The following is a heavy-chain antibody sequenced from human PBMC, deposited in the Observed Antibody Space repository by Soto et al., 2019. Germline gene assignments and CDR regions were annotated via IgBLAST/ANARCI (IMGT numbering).Heavy chain of an antibody. Sequence: GGSLRLSCAASGFTFDDYGMSWVRQAPGKGLEWVSGINWNGGSTGYADSVKGRFTNSRDNTKNSLYLQMNRLRAEDTALFHCARWSLRFLEWSTENYYFDYWGQGTLVTVSS. J-gene: IGHJ4*02. V-gene: IGHV3-20*01. CDR2: INWNGGST. D-gene: IGHD3-3*01. CDR3: ARWSLRFLEWSTENYYFDY. CDR1: GFTFDDYG.